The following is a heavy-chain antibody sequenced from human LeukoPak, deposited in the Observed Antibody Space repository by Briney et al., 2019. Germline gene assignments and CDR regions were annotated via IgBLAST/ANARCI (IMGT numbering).Heavy chain of an antibody. V-gene: IGHV3-53*01. CDR2: MYSGGDT. CDR1: GFTVSDNY. D-gene: IGHD6-13*01. CDR3: ARDAPQVPAAGVLAS. Sequence: GGSLRLSCAASGFTVSDNYMSWVRQAPGKGLEWVSVMYSGGDTYYADSVKGRFTFPRDISKNTLYLQMNGLRTEDTAMYYCARDAPQVPAAGVLASWGQGTLVTVSS. J-gene: IGHJ5*02.